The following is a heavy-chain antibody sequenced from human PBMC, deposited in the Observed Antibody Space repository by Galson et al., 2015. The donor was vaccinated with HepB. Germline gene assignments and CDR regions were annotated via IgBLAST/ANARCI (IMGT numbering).Heavy chain of an antibody. CDR3: AREGYSSSRWRGYYGMDV. Sequence: SLRLTCAASGFTFSSYSMNWVRQAPGKGLEWVSYISSSSSTIYYADSVKGRFTISRDNAKNSLYLQMNSLRDEDTAVYYCAREGYSSSRWRGYYGMDVWGQGTTVTVSS. CDR1: GFTFSSYS. CDR2: ISSSSSTI. D-gene: IGHD6-13*01. V-gene: IGHV3-48*02. J-gene: IGHJ6*02.